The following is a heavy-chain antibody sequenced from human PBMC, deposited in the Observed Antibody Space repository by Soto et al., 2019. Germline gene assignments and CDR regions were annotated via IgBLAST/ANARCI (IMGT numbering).Heavy chain of an antibody. CDR2: ISYDGSNK. CDR1: GFTFSSYG. CDR3: AKGTHDFWSGGDY. V-gene: IGHV3-30*18. D-gene: IGHD3-3*01. J-gene: IGHJ4*02. Sequence: QVQLVESGGGVVQPGRSLRLSCAASGFTFSSYGMHWVRQAPGKGLEWVAVISYDGSNKYYADSVKGRFTISRDNSKNTLYLQMNSLRAEDTAVYYCAKGTHDFWSGGDYWGQGTLVTVSS.